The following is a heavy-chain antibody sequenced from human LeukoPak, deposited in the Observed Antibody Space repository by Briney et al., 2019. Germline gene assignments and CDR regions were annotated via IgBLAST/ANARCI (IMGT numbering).Heavy chain of an antibody. CDR1: GYSFTSYW. J-gene: IGHJ4*02. D-gene: IGHD2-21*01. V-gene: IGHV5-51*01. Sequence: GESLKISCKGSGYSFTSYWIGWVRQMPGKGLEWMGIIYPGDSDIRYSPSFQGQVTISADKSISTAYLQWSSLKASDTAIYYCARHVAFRSWTHFDYWGQGTLVTVSS. CDR2: IYPGDSDI. CDR3: ARHVAFRSWTHFDY.